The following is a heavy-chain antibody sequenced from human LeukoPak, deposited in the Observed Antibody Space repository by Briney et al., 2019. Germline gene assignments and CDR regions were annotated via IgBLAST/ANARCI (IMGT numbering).Heavy chain of an antibody. CDR1: GLTISGPA. CDR2: IRSKAGNYAT. CDR3: TRHYSGLPFDP. Sequence: SGGSLKLSCAASGLTISGPAMHWVRQASGKGLEWVGRIRSKAGNYATTYAASVKGRFTISRDDSKNTAYLQMNSLKTEDTAVYYCTRHYSGLPFDPWGQGTLVTVFS. J-gene: IGHJ5*02. D-gene: IGHD6-19*01. V-gene: IGHV3-73*01.